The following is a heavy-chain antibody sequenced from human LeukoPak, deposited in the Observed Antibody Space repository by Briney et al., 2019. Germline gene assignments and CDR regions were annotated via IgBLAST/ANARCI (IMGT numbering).Heavy chain of an antibody. Sequence: PSETLSLTCAVYGGSFSGYYWSWIRQPPGKGLEWIGEINHSVSTNYNPSLKSRVTISVDTPKNQFSLKLSSVTAADTAVYYCARSYGSSFFDYWGQGTLVTVSS. CDR2: INHSVST. J-gene: IGHJ4*02. CDR1: GGSFSGYY. CDR3: ARSYGSSFFDY. D-gene: IGHD5-18*01. V-gene: IGHV4-34*01.